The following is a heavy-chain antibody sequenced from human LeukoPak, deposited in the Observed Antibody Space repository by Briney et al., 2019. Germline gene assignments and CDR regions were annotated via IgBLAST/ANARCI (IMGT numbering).Heavy chain of an antibody. CDR1: GGTFSSYA. V-gene: IGHV1-69*05. Sequence: GASVNVSCKASGGTFSSYAISWVRQAPGQGLEWMGGIIPIFGTANYAQKFQGRVTITTDESTSTAYMELSSLRSEDTAVYYCARFGYCSSTSCYSPPYYYYGMDVWGQGTTVTVSS. CDR3: ARFGYCSSTSCYSPPYYYYGMDV. J-gene: IGHJ6*02. D-gene: IGHD2-2*01. CDR2: IIPIFGTA.